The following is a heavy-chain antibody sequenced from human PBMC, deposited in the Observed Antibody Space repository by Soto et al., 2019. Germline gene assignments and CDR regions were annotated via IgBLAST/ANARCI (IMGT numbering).Heavy chain of an antibody. J-gene: IGHJ4*02. D-gene: IGHD2-15*01. CDR2: ISGSGGST. CDR3: AKKATIQLGYCSGGSCKIDY. V-gene: IGHV3-23*01. CDR1: GFTFSSYA. Sequence: PGGSLRLSCAASGFTFSSYAMSSVRQAPGKGLEWVSAISGSGGSTNYADSVQGRFTISRDNSKNTLYLQMNSLRAEDTAIYYCAKKATIQLGYCSGGSCKIDYWGQGTLVTVSS.